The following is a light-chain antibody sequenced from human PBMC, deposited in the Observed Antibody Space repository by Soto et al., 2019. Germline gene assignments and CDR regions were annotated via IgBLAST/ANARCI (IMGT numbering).Light chain of an antibody. Sequence: QSVLTQPPSLSGAPGQRVTISCTGSSSNIGAGYDVHWYQQLPGTAPKLLIYGNSNRPSGVPDRFSGSKSGTSASLAITGLQAEDEADYYCQSYDSSLSGYVFGTG. CDR2: GNS. CDR3: QSYDSSLSGYV. V-gene: IGLV1-40*01. CDR1: SSNIGAGYD. J-gene: IGLJ1*01.